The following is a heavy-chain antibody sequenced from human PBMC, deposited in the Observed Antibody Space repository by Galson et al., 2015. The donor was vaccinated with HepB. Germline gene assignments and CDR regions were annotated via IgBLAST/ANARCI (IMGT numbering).Heavy chain of an antibody. Sequence: LRLSCAASTFIFSTYSMNWVRQAPGKGLEWVSYISSSSTTIYYADSVKGRFTISRDNAKNSLYLQMNSLRAEDTAVYYCVLLRGYDLKPLDYWGQGTLVTVSS. CDR3: VLLRGYDLKPLDY. V-gene: IGHV3-48*04. CDR1: TFIFSTYS. CDR2: ISSSSTTI. J-gene: IGHJ4*02. D-gene: IGHD5-12*01.